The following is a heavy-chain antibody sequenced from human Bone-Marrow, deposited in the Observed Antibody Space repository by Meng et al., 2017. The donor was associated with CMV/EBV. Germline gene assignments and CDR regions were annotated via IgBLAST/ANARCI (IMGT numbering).Heavy chain of an antibody. CDR1: GGTFSNFA. CDR3: AREGVKCTSTSCYGYYYYGMDV. D-gene: IGHD2-2*01. V-gene: IGHV1-69*10. J-gene: IGHJ6*02. CDR2: ILPILGIA. Sequence: SVKVSCKASGGTFSNFAISWVRQAPGQGLEWMGGILPILGIANYAQKLQGRVTITADKSASTAYMELSSLRSDDTAVYYCAREGVKCTSTSCYGYYYYGMDVWGQGTTVTVSS.